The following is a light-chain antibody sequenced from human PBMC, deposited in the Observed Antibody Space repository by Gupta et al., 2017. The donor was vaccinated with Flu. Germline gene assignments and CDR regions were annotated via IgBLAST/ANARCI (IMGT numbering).Light chain of an antibody. Sequence: RARQSGSNSYLAWYQQKPGQSPRLLMYDTSTRATGIPDRFSGSGSGTEFTLNISRLEPEDFAVYYCQEYDSAQIMFGQGTRLE. V-gene: IGKV3-20*01. CDR3: QEYDSAQIM. CDR1: QSGSNSY. CDR2: DTS. J-gene: IGKJ5*01.